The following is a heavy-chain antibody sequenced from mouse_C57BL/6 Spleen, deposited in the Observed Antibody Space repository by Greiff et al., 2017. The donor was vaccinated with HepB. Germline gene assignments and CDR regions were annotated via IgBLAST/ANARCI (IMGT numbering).Heavy chain of an antibody. D-gene: IGHD1-1*01. Sequence: VQLQQSGAELVKPGASVKISCKASGYAFSSYWMNWVKQRPGKGLEWIGQLYPGGGDTNYNGKFKGKATMTADKSSSTAYMQLSSLTSEDSAVYFCASPYYYGSSWFAYWGQGTLVTVSA. J-gene: IGHJ3*01. CDR3: ASPYYYGSSWFAY. CDR1: GYAFSSYW. CDR2: LYPGGGDT. V-gene: IGHV1-80*01.